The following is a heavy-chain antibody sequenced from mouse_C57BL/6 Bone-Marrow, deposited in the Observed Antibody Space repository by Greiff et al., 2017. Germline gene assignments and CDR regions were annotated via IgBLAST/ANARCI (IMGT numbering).Heavy chain of an antibody. CDR3: ALTALFAY. V-gene: IGHV1-64*01. CDR1: GYTFTSYW. D-gene: IGHD4-1*01. CDR2: IHPNSGST. J-gene: IGHJ3*01. Sequence: QVQLKQPGAELVRPGSSVKLSCKASGYTFTSYWMDWVKQRPGQGLEWIGMIHPNSGSTNYNEKFKSKATLTVDKSSSTAYMQLSSLTSEDSAVYYCALTALFAYWGQGTLVTVSA.